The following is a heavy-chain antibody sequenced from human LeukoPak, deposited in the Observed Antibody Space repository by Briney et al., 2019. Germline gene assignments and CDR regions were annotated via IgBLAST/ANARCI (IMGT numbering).Heavy chain of an antibody. V-gene: IGHV1-24*01. CDR1: GYTLTELS. CDR3: ATVNQDDFWSGYYTDYYYYYYMDV. Sequence: ASVKVSCKVSGYTLTELSMHWVRQAPGKGLEWMGGFDPEDGETIYVQKFQGRVTMTEDTSTDTAYMELSSLRSEDTAVYYCATVNQDDFWSGYYTDYYYYYYMDVWGKGTTVTVSS. CDR2: FDPEDGET. J-gene: IGHJ6*03. D-gene: IGHD3-3*01.